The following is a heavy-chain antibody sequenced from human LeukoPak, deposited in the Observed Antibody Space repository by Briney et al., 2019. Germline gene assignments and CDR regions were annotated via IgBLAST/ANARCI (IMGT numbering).Heavy chain of an antibody. Sequence: ASVKVSCKASGYTFTSYYMHWVRQAPGQGLEWMGIINPSGGSTSYAQKFQGRVTMTRDMSTSTVYMELSSLRSEDTAVYYCARDLKPQLQYSSGPHSFYYYYMDVWGKGTTVTVSS. D-gene: IGHD6-19*01. CDR2: INPSGGST. J-gene: IGHJ6*03. V-gene: IGHV1-46*01. CDR1: GYTFTSYY. CDR3: ARDLKPQLQYSSGPHSFYYYYMDV.